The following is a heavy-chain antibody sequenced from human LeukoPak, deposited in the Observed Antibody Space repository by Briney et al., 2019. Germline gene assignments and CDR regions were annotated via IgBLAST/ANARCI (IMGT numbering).Heavy chain of an antibody. CDR1: GFTFSSYS. J-gene: IGHJ4*02. Sequence: GGSLRLSCAASGFTFSSYSMNWVRQAPGKGLEWVSSISSSSSYIYYADSVKGRFTISRDNAKNSLYLQMNSLRAEDTAVYYCARVAEVLRYFQGFDYWGQGTLVTVSS. V-gene: IGHV3-21*04. CDR3: ARVAEVLRYFQGFDY. CDR2: ISSSSSYI. D-gene: IGHD3-9*01.